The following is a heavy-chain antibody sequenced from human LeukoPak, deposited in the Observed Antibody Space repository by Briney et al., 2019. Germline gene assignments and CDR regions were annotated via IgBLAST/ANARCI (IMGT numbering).Heavy chain of an antibody. V-gene: IGHV1-69*06. CDR1: GGTFSNYT. D-gene: IGHD1-26*01. CDR2: IIPVFGSS. CDR3: ARVVKYSGSFSTAFDI. Sequence: SVKVSCKASGGTFSNYTISWVRQAPGQGLEWMGGIIPVFGSSNYAQKFQGRVTITADKSTSTAYMELSSLRSEDTAVYYCARVVKYSGSFSTAFDIWGQGTMVTVSS. J-gene: IGHJ3*02.